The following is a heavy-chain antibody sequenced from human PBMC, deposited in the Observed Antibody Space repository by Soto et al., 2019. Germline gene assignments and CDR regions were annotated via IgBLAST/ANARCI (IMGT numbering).Heavy chain of an antibody. J-gene: IGHJ5*02. CDR2: IYYSGST. Sequence: SQILPVTCTATGDSISSSSYYWGWIRQPPGKGLEWIGSIYYSGSTYNNPSLRSRVSMSIDTSKDQFSLKLKSVTAADTALYFCARQRTSGVTQPCFDVWGRGSLVTVSS. CDR3: ARQRTSGVTQPCFDV. D-gene: IGHD2-21*02. V-gene: IGHV4-39*01. CDR1: GDSISSSSYY.